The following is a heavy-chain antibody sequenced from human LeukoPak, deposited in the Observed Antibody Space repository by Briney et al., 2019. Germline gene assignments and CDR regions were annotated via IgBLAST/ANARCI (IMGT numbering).Heavy chain of an antibody. CDR1: GGSISSYY. D-gene: IGHD1-26*01. V-gene: IGHV4-59*01. J-gene: IGHJ4*02. CDR2: IYYSGST. Sequence: PSETLSLTCTVSGGSISSYYWSWIRQPPGKGLEWIGYIYYSGSTNYNPSLKSRVTISVDTSKNQFSLKLSSVTAADTAVYYCARGSYVGPTSGYFDYWGQGTLVTVSP. CDR3: ARGSYVGPTSGYFDY.